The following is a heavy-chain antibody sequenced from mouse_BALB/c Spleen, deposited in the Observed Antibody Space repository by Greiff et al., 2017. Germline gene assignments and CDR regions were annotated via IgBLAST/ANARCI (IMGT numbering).Heavy chain of an antibody. CDR3: ARRCSSSWFAY. CDR2: ISSGGSYT. J-gene: IGHJ3*01. V-gene: IGHV5-9-3*01. D-gene: IGHD1-1*01. Sequence: EVNVVESGGGLVKPGGSLKLSCAASGFTFSSYAMSWVRQTPEKRLEWVATISSGGSYTYYPDSVKGRFTISRDNAKNTLYLQMSSLRSEDTAMYYCARRCSSSWFAYWGQGTLVTVSA. CDR1: GFTFSSYA.